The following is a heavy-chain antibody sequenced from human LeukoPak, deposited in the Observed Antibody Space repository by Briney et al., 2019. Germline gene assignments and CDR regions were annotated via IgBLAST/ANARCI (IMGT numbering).Heavy chain of an antibody. CDR3: ARDVPYYGSGLDWFDP. D-gene: IGHD3-10*01. CDR1: GGTFSSYA. Sequence: SVKVSCKASGGTFSSYAISGVRQAPGQGLEWMGGIIPIFGTANYAQKFQGRVTITADESTSTAYMELSSLRSEDTAVYYCARDVPYYGSGLDWFDPWGQGTLVTVSS. V-gene: IGHV1-69*01. CDR2: IIPIFGTA. J-gene: IGHJ5*02.